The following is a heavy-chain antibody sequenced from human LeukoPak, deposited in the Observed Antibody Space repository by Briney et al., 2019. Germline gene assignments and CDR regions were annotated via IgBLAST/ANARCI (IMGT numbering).Heavy chain of an antibody. CDR1: GGSLRGDNYS. D-gene: IGHD2-8*01. CDR2: IHHSGST. J-gene: IGHJ4*02. V-gene: IGHV4-61*01. CDR3: ALNGDS. Sequence: SETLSHTCTVSGGSLRGDNYSWTWIRQPPGRGLEWIGNIHHSGSTNYNPSLKSRVTISVDTSKNQFSLRLSSVTAADTAMYYCALNGDSWGQGNLVTVSS.